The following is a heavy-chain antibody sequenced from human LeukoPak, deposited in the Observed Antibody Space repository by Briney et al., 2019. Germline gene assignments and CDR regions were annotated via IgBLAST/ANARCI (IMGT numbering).Heavy chain of an antibody. Sequence: PSETLSLTCTVSGGSISSGDYYWSWIRQPPGKGLEWIGYIYYSGRTYYNPSLKSRLTISGDTSKNQFSLRLSSVTAADTAVYYCARGTWSSSIDYWGQGTLVTVSS. CDR1: GGSISSGDYY. D-gene: IGHD6-6*01. V-gene: IGHV4-30-4*01. J-gene: IGHJ4*02. CDR3: ARGTWSSSIDY. CDR2: IYYSGRT.